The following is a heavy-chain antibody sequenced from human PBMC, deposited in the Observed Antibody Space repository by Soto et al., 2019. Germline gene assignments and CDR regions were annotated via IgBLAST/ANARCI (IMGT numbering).Heavy chain of an antibody. Sequence: ASVKVSCKASGYTFTGYYMHWVRQAPGQGLEWMGWINPNSGGTNYAQKFQGWVTMTRDTSISTAYMELSRLRSDDTAVYYCARVLHYYDNSGYPDYWAQGTLVIVSS. D-gene: IGHD3-22*01. CDR2: INPNSGGT. CDR1: GYTFTGYY. CDR3: ARVLHYYDNSGYPDY. V-gene: IGHV1-2*04. J-gene: IGHJ4*02.